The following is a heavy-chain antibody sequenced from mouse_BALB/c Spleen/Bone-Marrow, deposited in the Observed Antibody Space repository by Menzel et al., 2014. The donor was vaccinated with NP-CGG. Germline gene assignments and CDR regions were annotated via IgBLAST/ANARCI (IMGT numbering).Heavy chain of an antibody. V-gene: IGHV5-6-5*01. CDR1: GFTFSNYA. J-gene: IGHJ3*01. Sequence: EVKLVESGGDLVKPGGSLKLSCAAPGFTFSNYALSWVRQTPEKRLEWVASISTGGSTHYLDSVKGRFTISRDSARNILYLQMSSLRSEDTAMYYCARNYYGSFAYWGQGTLVTVSA. D-gene: IGHD1-1*01. CDR3: ARNYYGSFAY. CDR2: ISTGGST.